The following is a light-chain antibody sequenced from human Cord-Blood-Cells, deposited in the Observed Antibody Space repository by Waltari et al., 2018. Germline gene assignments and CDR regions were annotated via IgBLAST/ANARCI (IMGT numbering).Light chain of an antibody. Sequence: QSALTPPASVSGSPGQSITIPCTGTSSDVGGYNYVSRYQQHPGKAPKLMIYDVSNRPSGVSNRFSGSKSGNTASLTISGLQAEDEADYYCSSYTSSRRVFGGGTKLTVL. CDR2: DVS. V-gene: IGLV2-14*01. J-gene: IGLJ2*01. CDR1: SSDVGGYNY. CDR3: SSYTSSRRV.